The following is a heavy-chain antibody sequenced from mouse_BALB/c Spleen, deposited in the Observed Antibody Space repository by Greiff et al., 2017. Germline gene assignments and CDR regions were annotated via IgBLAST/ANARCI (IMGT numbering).Heavy chain of an antibody. CDR2: IWAGGST. CDR1: GFSLTSYG. J-gene: IGHJ1*01. V-gene: IGHV2-9*02. Sequence: QVQLQQSGPGLVAPSQSLSITCTVSGFSLTSYGVHWVRQPPGKGLEWLGVIWAGGSTNYNSALMSRLSISKDNSKSQVFLKMNSLQTDDTAMYYCARDPDYYGNPYWYFDVWGAGTTVTVSS. D-gene: IGHD2-1*01. CDR3: ARDPDYYGNPYWYFDV.